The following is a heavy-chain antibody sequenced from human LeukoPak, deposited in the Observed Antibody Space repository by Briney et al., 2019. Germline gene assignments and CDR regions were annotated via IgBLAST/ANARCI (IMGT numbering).Heavy chain of an antibody. Sequence: ASVKVSCKASGYTSTSYYMHWVRQAPGQGLEWMGIINPSGGSTSYAQKFQGRVTMTRDTSTSTIYMEMSSLRSEDTAVYYCARDGLGLAAAGTSWFDPWGQGTLVTVSS. V-gene: IGHV1-46*01. CDR3: ARDGLGLAAAGTSWFDP. J-gene: IGHJ5*02. CDR1: GYTSTSYY. D-gene: IGHD6-13*01. CDR2: INPSGGST.